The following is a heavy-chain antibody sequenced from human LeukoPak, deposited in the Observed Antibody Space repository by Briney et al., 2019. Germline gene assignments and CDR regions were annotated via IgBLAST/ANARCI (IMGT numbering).Heavy chain of an antibody. CDR2: IIPILGIA. J-gene: IGHJ4*02. Sequence: SVKVSCKASGYTFTSYDINWVRQAPGQGLEWMGRIIPILGIANYAQKFQGRVTITADKSTSTAYMELSSLRSEDTAVYYCAREHIVVVTATLSYYFDYWGQGTLVTVSS. CDR3: AREHIVVVTATLSYYFDY. V-gene: IGHV1-69*04. D-gene: IGHD2-21*02. CDR1: GYTFTSYD.